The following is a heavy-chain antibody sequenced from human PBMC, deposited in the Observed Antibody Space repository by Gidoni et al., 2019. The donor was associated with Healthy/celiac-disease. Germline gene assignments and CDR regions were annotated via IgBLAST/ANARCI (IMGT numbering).Heavy chain of an antibody. V-gene: IGHV4-31*03. CDR3: ARTDCSSTSCYLEYYYYMDV. CDR1: GGSISCGGYY. CDR2: IYYSGST. Sequence: QVQLQESGPGLVKPSQTLSLTCTVSGGSISCGGYYWSWIRQHPGKGLEWIGYIYYSGSTYYNPSLKSRVTISVDTSKNQFSLKLSSVTAADTAVYYCARTDCSSTSCYLEYYYYMDVWGKGTTVTVSS. J-gene: IGHJ6*03. D-gene: IGHD2-2*01.